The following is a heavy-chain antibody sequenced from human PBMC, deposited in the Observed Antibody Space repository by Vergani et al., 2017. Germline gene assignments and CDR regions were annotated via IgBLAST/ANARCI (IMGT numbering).Heavy chain of an antibody. V-gene: IGHV3-23*01. CDR3: ARKTHMTIFGVVIPFDY. D-gene: IGHD3-3*01. J-gene: IGHJ4*02. CDR1: GFTFSSYA. CDR2: ISGSGGST. Sequence: EVQLLESGGGLVQPGGSLRLSCAASGFTFSSYAMIWVRQAPGKGLEWVSAISGSGGSTHSADSVKGRFTISRDKSKNTLYLQMNSLRDEDTAVYYCARKTHMTIFGVVIPFDYWGQGTLVTVSA.